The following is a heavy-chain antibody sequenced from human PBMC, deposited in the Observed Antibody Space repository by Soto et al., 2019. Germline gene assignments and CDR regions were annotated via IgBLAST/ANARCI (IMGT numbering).Heavy chain of an antibody. CDR2: ISAYNGNT. D-gene: IGHD3-3*01. J-gene: IGHJ4*02. V-gene: IGHV1-18*01. CDR3: ARHRRHDFWRGDYAGSDRDYFDY. CDR1: GYTFTSYG. Sequence: ASAKVSCKASGYTFTSYGISWVRQAPGQGLEWMGWISAYNGNTNYAQKLQGRVTMTTDTSTSTAYMELRSLRSDDTAVYYCARHRRHDFWRGDYAGSDRDYFDYWGQENLVPVSP.